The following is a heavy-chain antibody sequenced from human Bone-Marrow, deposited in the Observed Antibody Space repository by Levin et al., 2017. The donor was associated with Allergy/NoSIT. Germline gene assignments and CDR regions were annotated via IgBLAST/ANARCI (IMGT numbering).Heavy chain of an antibody. J-gene: IGHJ3*02. CDR2: IYSGGRG. Sequence: ETLSLTCAASGFTVSSNHMSWVRQAPGKGLEWVSLIYSGGRGYYADSVRGRFTIPRDNSKNTLYLQLNSLTAEDTAVYYCAIYGSGNDYSAFDIWGQGTMVTVSS. CDR3: AIYGSGNDYSAFDI. CDR1: GFTVSSNH. D-gene: IGHD3-10*01. V-gene: IGHV3-53*01.